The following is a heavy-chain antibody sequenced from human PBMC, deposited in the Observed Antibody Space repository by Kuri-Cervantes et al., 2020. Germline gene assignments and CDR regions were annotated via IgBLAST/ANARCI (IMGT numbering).Heavy chain of an antibody. Sequence: ASVKVSCKASGYTFTSYAMHWVRQAPGQRLEWIGWIDAGNGKTKYSQNFQDRVTITRDTSASTAYMELSSLRSEDTAVYYCARKTTYGSSWNFDYWGQGTLVTVSS. V-gene: IGHV1-3*01. CDR3: ARKTTYGSSWNFDY. CDR2: IDAGNGKT. CDR1: GYTFTSYA. J-gene: IGHJ4*02. D-gene: IGHD6-13*01.